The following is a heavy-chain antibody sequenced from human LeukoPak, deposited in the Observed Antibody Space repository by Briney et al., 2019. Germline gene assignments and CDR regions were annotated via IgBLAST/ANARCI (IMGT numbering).Heavy chain of an antibody. CDR3: AGYSGYDKGNYYYYYGMDV. V-gene: IGHV4-30-2*01. CDR2: IYHSGST. J-gene: IGHJ6*02. Sequence: SQTLSLTCAVSGGSIGSGGYSWSWIRQPPGKGLEWIGYIYHSGSTYYNPSLKSRVTISVDRSKNQFSLKLSSVTAADTAVYYCAGYSGYDKGNYYYYYGMDVWGQGTTVTVSS. D-gene: IGHD5-12*01. CDR1: GGSIGSGGYS.